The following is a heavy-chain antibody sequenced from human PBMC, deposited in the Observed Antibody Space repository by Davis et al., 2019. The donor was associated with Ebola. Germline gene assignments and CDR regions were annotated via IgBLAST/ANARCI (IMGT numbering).Heavy chain of an antibody. V-gene: IGHV4-30-2*01. J-gene: IGHJ3*02. CDR1: GGSISSGGYS. Sequence: MPSETLSLTCAVSGGSISSGGYSWSWIRQPPGKGLEWIGYIYHSGSTYYNPSLKSRVTISVDRSKNQFSLKLSSVTAADTAVYYCARVGYYYDSSGYSRGAFDIWGQGTMVTVSS. D-gene: IGHD3-22*01. CDR2: IYHSGST. CDR3: ARVGYYYDSSGYSRGAFDI.